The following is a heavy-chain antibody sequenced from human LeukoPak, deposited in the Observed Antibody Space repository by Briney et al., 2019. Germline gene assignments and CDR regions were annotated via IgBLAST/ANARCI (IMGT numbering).Heavy chain of an antibody. CDR1: GGSMSTYY. CDR2: NYYSGST. Sequence: PSETLSLTCTVSGGSMSTYYWSWIRHSTGKGLEWIGYNYYSGSTSYNPCLKGRITISKDTSKTQFYLKLSSATAADTAVYYCARVVYSGSWGYFDYWGQGILFTVSS. CDR3: ARVVYSGSWGYFDY. D-gene: IGHD3-10*01. J-gene: IGHJ4*02. V-gene: IGHV4-59*01.